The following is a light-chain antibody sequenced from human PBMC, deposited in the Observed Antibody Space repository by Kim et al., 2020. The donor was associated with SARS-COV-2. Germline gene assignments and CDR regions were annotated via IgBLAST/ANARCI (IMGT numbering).Light chain of an antibody. Sequence: SPGERAALSGRASQALSSRYLAWYQHKAGQAPRLLIYDISTRATGIPDRFSGSGSGTDFTLTISRLEPEDFAVYYCQQYDTSPRTFGQGTKVDIK. J-gene: IGKJ1*01. CDR2: DIS. CDR1: QALSSRY. CDR3: QQYDTSPRT. V-gene: IGKV3-20*01.